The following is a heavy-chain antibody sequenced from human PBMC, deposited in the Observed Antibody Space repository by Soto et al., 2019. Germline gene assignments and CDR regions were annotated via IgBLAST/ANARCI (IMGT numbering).Heavy chain of an antibody. Sequence: GGSLRLSCAASGFTFSNAWMNWVRQAPGKGLEWVGRIKSKTDGGTTDYAAPVKGRFTISRDDSKNTLYLQMNSLKTEDTAVYYCTTDLTVVVTATTYGMDVWGQGTTVTVSS. V-gene: IGHV3-15*07. CDR1: GFTFSNAW. CDR3: TTDLTVVVTATTYGMDV. CDR2: IKSKTDGGTT. J-gene: IGHJ6*02. D-gene: IGHD2-21*02.